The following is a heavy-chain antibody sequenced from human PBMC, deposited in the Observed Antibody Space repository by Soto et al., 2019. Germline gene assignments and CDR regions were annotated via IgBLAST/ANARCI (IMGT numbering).Heavy chain of an antibody. Sequence: PGGSLRLSCVASGFPFTSAWVSWVRQAPGKGLEWVGRIKSQSDGQTTDYAAPVKGRFTISRDDSKNTLYLQMNSLSTEDTAMYYCTTGCSSTGCYARMVPFDYWGQGALVTAPQ. CDR3: TTGCSSTGCYARMVPFDY. J-gene: IGHJ4*02. CDR1: GFPFTSAW. V-gene: IGHV3-15*01. D-gene: IGHD2-2*01. CDR2: IKSQSDGQTT.